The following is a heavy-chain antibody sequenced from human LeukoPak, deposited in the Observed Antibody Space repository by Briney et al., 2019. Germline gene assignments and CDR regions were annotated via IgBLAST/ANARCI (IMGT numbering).Heavy chain of an antibody. CDR1: GFTLSNYW. J-gene: IGHJ5*02. D-gene: IGHD4-11*01. CDR2: IKGDGSDT. V-gene: IGHV3-74*01. Sequence: GGSLRLSCATSGFTLSNYWMHWVRQVPGKGLVWVSRIKGDGSDTSYVDSVRGRFTISRDNVKNTLYLQMNSLTAEDTATYYCTKDNSPGWFGPWGQGTLVTVSS. CDR3: TKDNSPGWFGP.